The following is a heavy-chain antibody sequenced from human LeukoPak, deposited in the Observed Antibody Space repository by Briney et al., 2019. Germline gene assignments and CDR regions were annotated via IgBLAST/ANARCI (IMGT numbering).Heavy chain of an antibody. J-gene: IGHJ3*02. D-gene: IGHD4-11*01. CDR2: FHYSEST. CDR1: GDSITNYY. V-gene: IGHV4-59*01. Sequence: PSETLSLTCTVSGDSITNYYWSWIRQPPGKGLEWIGDFHYSESTNYNPSLRSRVTISGDTSKNQFSLKLNSVTAADTAVYFCSRDRTTITRGAFDIWGEGTVVTVSS. CDR3: SRDRTTITRGAFDI.